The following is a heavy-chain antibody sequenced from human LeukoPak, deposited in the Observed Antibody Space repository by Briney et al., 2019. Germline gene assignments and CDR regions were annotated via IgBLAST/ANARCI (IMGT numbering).Heavy chain of an antibody. Sequence: SETLSLTCTVSGGSISSSSYYWGWIRQPPGKGLEWIGSIYYSGSTYYNPSLKSRVTISVDTSKNQFSLKLGSVTAADTAVYYCANLLRGYCSSTSCYDGYWGQGTLVTVSS. CDR3: ANLLRGYCSSTSCYDGY. D-gene: IGHD2-2*01. CDR2: IYYSGST. V-gene: IGHV4-39*01. CDR1: GGSISSSSYY. J-gene: IGHJ4*02.